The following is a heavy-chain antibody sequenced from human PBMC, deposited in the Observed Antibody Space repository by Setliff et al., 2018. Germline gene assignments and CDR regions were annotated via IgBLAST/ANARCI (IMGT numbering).Heavy chain of an antibody. D-gene: IGHD3-16*02. V-gene: IGHV3-48*04. Sequence: GESLKISCAASEFTFNKYWMTWVRQAPGKGLEWISKISGSGITIYYADSVKGRFTISRDNAKNSLYLQMNSLRAEDTAVYYCARDGPSYHDYWGQGILVTVSS. CDR2: ISGSGITI. CDR1: EFTFNKYW. CDR3: ARDGPSYHDY. J-gene: IGHJ4*02.